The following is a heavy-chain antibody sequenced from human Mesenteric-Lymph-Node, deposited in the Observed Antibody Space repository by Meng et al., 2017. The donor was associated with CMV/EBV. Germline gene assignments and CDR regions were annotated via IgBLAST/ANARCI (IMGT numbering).Heavy chain of an antibody. V-gene: IGHV3-15*01. D-gene: IGHD2-2*01. Sequence: GESLKISYATSGFTFTEAWMHWVRQAPGKGLEWVGRIKSNILGATSDYAAPVKGRFTISRDDSKNTVYLQMNSLKTEDTAVYYCTTGVPGAIAVNWFDPWGQGTLVTVSS. CDR1: GFTFTEAW. CDR3: TTGVPGAIAVNWFDP. CDR2: IKSNILGATS. J-gene: IGHJ5*02.